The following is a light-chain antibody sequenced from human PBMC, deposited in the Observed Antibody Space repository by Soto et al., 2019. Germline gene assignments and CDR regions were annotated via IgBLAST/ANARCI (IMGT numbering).Light chain of an antibody. CDR1: SANIGAGYP. V-gene: IGLV1-40*01. CDR2: G. CDR3: QSYDSSLSRRWV. J-gene: IGLJ3*02. Sequence: QSVLTQPPSVSGAPGQRVTISCTGSSANIGAGYPVHWYQHLPGTAPKLLVAGNRPSGVPDRFSVSKSGASASLAITGLQAEDEADYYCQSYDSSLSRRWVFGGGTKLTVL.